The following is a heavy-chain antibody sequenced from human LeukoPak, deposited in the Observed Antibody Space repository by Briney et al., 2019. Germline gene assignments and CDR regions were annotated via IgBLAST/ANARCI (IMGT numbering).Heavy chain of an antibody. V-gene: IGHV1-18*01. J-gene: IGHJ4*02. Sequence: ASVKVSCKASGYTFTTYSTSWGPQPPGQGLGWGGWISTYNGDTKYPQKLQNRVIMTTDTSTSTAYMELRSLTSADTAVYCCARDPELRLFDYWGQGTLVTVSS. CDR1: GYTFTTYS. CDR2: ISTYNGDT. CDR3: ARDPELRLFDY. D-gene: IGHD1-26*01.